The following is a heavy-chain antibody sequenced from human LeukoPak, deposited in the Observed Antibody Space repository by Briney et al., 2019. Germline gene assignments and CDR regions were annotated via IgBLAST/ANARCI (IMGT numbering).Heavy chain of an antibody. CDR1: GGSFSGYY. J-gene: IGHJ5*02. CDR2: INHSGST. D-gene: IGHD3-10*01. Sequence: PSETLSLTCAVYGGSFSGYYWSWIRQPPGKGLEWIGEINHSGSTNYNPSLKSRVTISVDTSENQFSLKLSSVTAADTAVYYCAKLWNYGSGSYYKYWFDPWGQGTLVTVSS. CDR3: AKLWNYGSGSYYKYWFDP. V-gene: IGHV4-34*01.